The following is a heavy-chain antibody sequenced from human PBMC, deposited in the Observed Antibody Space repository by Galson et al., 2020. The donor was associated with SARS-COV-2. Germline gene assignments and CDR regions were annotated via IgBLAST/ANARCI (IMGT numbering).Heavy chain of an antibody. J-gene: IGHJ4*02. CDR1: GFSLSTSGMR. CDR3: AHRRALYYDDSRCYYFDY. CDR2: IYWDDDK. Sequence: SGPPLVNPTQTLTLTCTFSGFSLSTSGMRVGWIRQPPGKALEWLALIYWDDDKRYSPSLQSRLTITKDTSKNQVVLTMTNMDTVDTATYYCAHRRALYYDDSRCYYFDYWGQGSVVTVAS. D-gene: IGHD3-22*01. V-gene: IGHV2-5*02.